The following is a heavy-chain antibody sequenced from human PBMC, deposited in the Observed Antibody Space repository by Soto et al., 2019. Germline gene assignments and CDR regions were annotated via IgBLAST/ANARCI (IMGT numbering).Heavy chain of an antibody. CDR1: GGSFSGYY. D-gene: IGHD2-2*01. J-gene: IGHJ6*03. Sequence: PSATLSLTCAVYGGSFSGYYWSWIRQPPGKGLEWIGEINHSGSTNYNPSLKSRVTISVDTSKNQFSLKLSSVTAADTAVYYCARGVVVPPPRSYYYYYYMDAWGKGTTVS. CDR2: INHSGST. CDR3: ARGVVVPPPRSYYYYYYMDA. V-gene: IGHV4-34*01.